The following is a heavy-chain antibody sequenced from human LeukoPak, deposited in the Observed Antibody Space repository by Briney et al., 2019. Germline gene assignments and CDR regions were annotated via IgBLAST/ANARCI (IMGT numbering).Heavy chain of an antibody. CDR1: GGSVSSGGYY. J-gene: IGHJ4*01. CDR3: ARDVPHYDYVWGSYRYSNHFDY. CDR2: IYYSGST. D-gene: IGHD3-16*02. V-gene: IGHV4-31*03. Sequence: PSETLSLTCTVSGGSVSSGGYYWSWIRQHPGKGLEWIGYIYYSGSTYYNPSLKSRVTISVDTSKNQFSLKLSSVTAADTAVYYCARDVPHYDYVWGSYRYSNHFDYWGQEPWSPSPQ.